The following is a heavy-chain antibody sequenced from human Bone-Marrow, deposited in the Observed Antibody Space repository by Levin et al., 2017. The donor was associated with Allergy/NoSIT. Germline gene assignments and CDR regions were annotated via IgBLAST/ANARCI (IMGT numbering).Heavy chain of an antibody. CDR3: ARDWEATVTAHFDQ. D-gene: IGHD4-17*01. CDR2: IWYDGSNK. J-gene: IGHJ4*02. V-gene: IGHV3-33*01. Sequence: GGSLRLSCAASGFTFISYGMHWVRQAPGKGLEWVAAIWYDGSNKYYTDSVKGRFTISRDNSKNTLDLQMTSLRAEDTAVYYCARDWEATVTAHFDQWGQGTLVTVSS. CDR1: GFTFISYG.